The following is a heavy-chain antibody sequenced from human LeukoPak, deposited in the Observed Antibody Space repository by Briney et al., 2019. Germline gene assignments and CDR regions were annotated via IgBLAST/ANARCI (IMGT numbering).Heavy chain of an antibody. CDR2: ISSGGGT. CDR3: ARGTGDY. J-gene: IGHJ4*02. Sequence: PGGSLRLSCAASGFTLSINSMGWVRHAPGKGLEWGSFISSGGGTYYANSVKGRFTISRDNSKNTALLQMNNLRLEDTAVYYCARGTGDYWGQGTLVTVSS. CDR1: GFTLSINS. V-gene: IGHV3-66*01. D-gene: IGHD1-1*01.